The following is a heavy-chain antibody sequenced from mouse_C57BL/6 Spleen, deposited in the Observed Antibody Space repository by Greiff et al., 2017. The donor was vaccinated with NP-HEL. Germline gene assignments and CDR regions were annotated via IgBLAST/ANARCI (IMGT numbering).Heavy chain of an antibody. CDR3: ARSPNWDGAMDY. CDR2: IRNKANGYTT. V-gene: IGHV7-3*01. Sequence: VQLKESGGGLVQPGGSLSLSCAASGFTFTDYYMSWVRQPPGKALEWLGFIRNKANGYTTEYSASVKGRFTISRDNSQSILYLQMNALRAEDSATYYCARSPNWDGAMDYWGQGTSVTVSS. D-gene: IGHD4-1*01. CDR1: GFTFTDYY. J-gene: IGHJ4*01.